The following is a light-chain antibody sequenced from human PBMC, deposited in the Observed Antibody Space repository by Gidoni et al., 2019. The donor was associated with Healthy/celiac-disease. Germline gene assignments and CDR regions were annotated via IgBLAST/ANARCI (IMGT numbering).Light chain of an antibody. J-gene: IGKJ3*01. V-gene: IGKV4-1*01. CDR3: QKYYSTPFT. Sequence: DIVMTPSPDSLAVSLGERATINSKSSQSVLYSSNNKNYLAWYQQKPGQPPKLLIYWASTRESGVPDRFSGSGSGKDFTLPISSLQAEDVAVYYCQKYYSTPFTFXPXTKVEIK. CDR2: WAS. CDR1: QSVLYSSNNKNY.